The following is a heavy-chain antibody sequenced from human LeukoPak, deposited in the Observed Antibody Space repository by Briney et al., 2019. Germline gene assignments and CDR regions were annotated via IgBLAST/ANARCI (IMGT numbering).Heavy chain of an antibody. CDR1: GFTLNMYW. CDR3: ARDRCSSTSCFLDY. CDR2: IRQDGSKT. V-gene: IGHV3-7*01. Sequence: PGGSLRLSCRASGFTLNMYWMSWVRRAPGKGLEWVANIRQDGSKTYYADSVKGRFTFFRDNAKNSLSLLMNSLTAEDTAFYYCARDRCSSTSCFLDYWGQGTLVTVSS. D-gene: IGHD2-2*01. J-gene: IGHJ4*02.